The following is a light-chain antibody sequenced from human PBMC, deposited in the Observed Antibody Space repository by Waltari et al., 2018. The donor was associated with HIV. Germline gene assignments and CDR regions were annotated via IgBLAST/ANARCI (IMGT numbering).Light chain of an antibody. CDR3: QSYDRSLSGRV. CDR2: ANN. Sequence: QSVLTQPPPGQRVTISCTGSSANIGAGYDVHWYQQLPGTAPKLLIYANNNRPSGVPDRFSGSKSGTSASLAITGLQAEDEADYYCQSYDRSLSGRVFGGGTKLTVL. CDR1: SANIGAGYD. V-gene: IGLV1-40*01. J-gene: IGLJ2*01.